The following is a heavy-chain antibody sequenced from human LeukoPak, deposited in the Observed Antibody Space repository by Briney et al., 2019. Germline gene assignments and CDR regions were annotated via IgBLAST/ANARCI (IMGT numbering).Heavy chain of an antibody. Sequence: GGSLRLSCAASGFTFSSYAMHWVRQAPDKGLEWEAVISYDGSNKHYADSVKGRFTISRDDSKSTLYLQMNSLRPEDTAVYYCARGGGVPAASYFYAMDVWGKGTTVTVSS. V-gene: IGHV3-30*04. CDR3: ARGGGVPAASYFYAMDV. J-gene: IGHJ6*04. D-gene: IGHD2-2*01. CDR2: ISYDGSNK. CDR1: GFTFSSYA.